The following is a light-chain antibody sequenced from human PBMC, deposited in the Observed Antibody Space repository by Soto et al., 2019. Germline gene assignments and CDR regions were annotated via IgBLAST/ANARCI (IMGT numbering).Light chain of an antibody. Sequence: QSALTQPASVSGSPGQSITISCTGTSTDIGSYNYVSWYQQHPGKAPKLMIYEVSNRPSGVSNRFSGSKSGNTASLTISGLQAEDEADYYCNSYTTTSTYVFGTGTKVT. J-gene: IGLJ1*01. V-gene: IGLV2-14*01. CDR3: NSYTTTSTYV. CDR1: STDIGSYNY. CDR2: EVS.